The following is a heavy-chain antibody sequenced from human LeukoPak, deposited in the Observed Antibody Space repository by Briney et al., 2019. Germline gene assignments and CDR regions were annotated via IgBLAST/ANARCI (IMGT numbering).Heavy chain of an antibody. D-gene: IGHD3-16*01. CDR2: IKEDGSEK. V-gene: IGHV3-7*01. J-gene: IGHJ4*02. CDR1: GFRFSNSW. CDR3: VRDYVLGTSDPDY. Sequence: PGGSLRLSCAASGFRFSNSWMSWFRQTPRKELEWLGNIKEDGSEKYYLDSMKGRFTISRDNTHSSVFLQMNSLRAEDTAIYYCVRDYVLGTSDPDYWGQGTLVTVSS.